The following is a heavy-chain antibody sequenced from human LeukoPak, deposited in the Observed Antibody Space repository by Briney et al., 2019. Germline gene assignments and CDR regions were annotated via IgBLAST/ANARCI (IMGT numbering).Heavy chain of an antibody. V-gene: IGHV3-21*01. CDR2: ISSSSSYI. CDR3: ARGSSSSSPPAYY. Sequence: PGGSLRLSCAASGFTFSSYSMNWVRQAPGKGLEWVSSISSSSSYIYYADSVKGRFTISRDNAKNSLYLQMNSLRAEDTAVYYCARGSSSSSPPAYYWGQGTLVTVSS. CDR1: GFTFSSYS. D-gene: IGHD6-6*01. J-gene: IGHJ4*02.